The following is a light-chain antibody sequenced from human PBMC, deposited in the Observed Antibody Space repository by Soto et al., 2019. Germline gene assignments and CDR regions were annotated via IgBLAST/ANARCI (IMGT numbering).Light chain of an antibody. CDR1: QSITNNY. CDR2: GAS. CDR3: QQYGYLVT. J-gene: IGKJ4*01. V-gene: IGKV3-20*01. Sequence: EIVLTQSPGTRSLSPGERATLSFRASQSITNNYLAWYQQKPGRAHRLLIYGASSRATGIPDRFSGSGSGTDFTLTISRLEPEDFAMYYCQQYGYLVTFGGGTKVDIK.